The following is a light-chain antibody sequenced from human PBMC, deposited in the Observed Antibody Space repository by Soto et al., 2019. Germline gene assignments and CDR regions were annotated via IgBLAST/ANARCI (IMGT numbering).Light chain of an antibody. V-gene: IGKV3D-20*02. Sequence: EIVLTQSPGTLSLSPGERATLSCRASQSVGSSFLAWFQHKPGQAPRLLIYGASSRANGIPDRFSGSGSGTDFTLSISRLEPEDFASYYCQQYSNWHPITFGQGTRLEIK. CDR2: GAS. CDR3: QQYSNWHPIT. J-gene: IGKJ5*01. CDR1: QSVGSSF.